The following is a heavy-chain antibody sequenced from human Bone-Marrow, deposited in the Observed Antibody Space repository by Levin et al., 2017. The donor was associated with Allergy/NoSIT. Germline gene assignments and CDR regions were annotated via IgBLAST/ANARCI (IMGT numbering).Heavy chain of an antibody. Sequence: GGSLRLSCAASGFTFTDYYMSWIRQAPGKGLEWVSYISTSGTTKHYADSVKGRFTISWDNAKNSLYLQMNSRRAEDTAVYYCERDPSNWSYSLAAGDPPGMDVWGQGTTVTVSS. J-gene: IGHJ6*02. CDR3: ERDPSNWSYSLAAGDPPGMDV. CDR2: ISTSGTTK. D-gene: IGHD6-25*01. V-gene: IGHV3-11*01. CDR1: GFTFTDYY.